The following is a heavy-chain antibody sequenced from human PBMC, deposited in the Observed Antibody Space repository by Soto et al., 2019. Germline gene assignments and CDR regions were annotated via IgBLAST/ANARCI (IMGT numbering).Heavy chain of an antibody. CDR2: IIPIFGTA. D-gene: IGHD3-22*01. CDR1: GGTFSSYA. J-gene: IGHJ2*01. V-gene: IGHV1-69*06. Sequence: SVKVSCMASGGTFSSYAISWVRQAPGQGLEWMGGIIPIFGTANYAQKFQGRVTITADKSTSTAYMELSSLRSEDTAVYYCARDRGRYYDSSGYYYVGYFDLWGRGTLVTVSS. CDR3: ARDRGRYYDSSGYYYVGYFDL.